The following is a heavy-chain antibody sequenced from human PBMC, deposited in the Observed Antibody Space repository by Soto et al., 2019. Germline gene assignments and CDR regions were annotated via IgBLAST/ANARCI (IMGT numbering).Heavy chain of an antibody. V-gene: IGHV1-69*02. J-gene: IGHJ4*02. CDR3: ATSYGSGSAHFDN. D-gene: IGHD3-10*01. CDR1: GDTFSKYT. CDR2: VIPILGMS. Sequence: QVQLVQSGAEVKMPGSSVTVSSTASGDTFSKYTITWVRQAPGQGPEWVGRVIPILGMSDYAHKFQGRGSITADKSTSTAYIRVSRLRSDDTAVYYCATSYGSGSAHFDNWGRETLVTVSS.